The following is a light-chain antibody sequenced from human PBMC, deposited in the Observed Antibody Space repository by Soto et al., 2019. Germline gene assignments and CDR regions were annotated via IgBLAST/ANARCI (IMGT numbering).Light chain of an antibody. J-gene: IGKJ4*01. CDR2: DAS. V-gene: IGKV1-12*01. Sequence: DIQMTQSPSSVSASVGDRVTITCRASQGISAWLAWYQQKPGKAPNLLIYDASSLQSGVPSRFSGSGSGTEFTLTISSLQPEDFVTYFCQQVKSFPLTFGGGTKVEIK. CDR1: QGISAW. CDR3: QQVKSFPLT.